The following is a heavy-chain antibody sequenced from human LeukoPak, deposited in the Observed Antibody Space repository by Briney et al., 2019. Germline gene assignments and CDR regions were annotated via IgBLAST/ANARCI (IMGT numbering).Heavy chain of an antibody. Sequence: GGSLRLSCAVSGFTFSSYAMSWVRQAPGKGLEWVSTISGSGDNTYSADSVRGRFTISRNNSKNTLYLQMNSLRAEDTAIYYCAKVSWANYFDYWGQGTLVTVSS. CDR3: AKVSWANYFDY. D-gene: IGHD6-13*01. J-gene: IGHJ4*02. V-gene: IGHV3-23*01. CDR2: ISGSGDNT. CDR1: GFTFSSYA.